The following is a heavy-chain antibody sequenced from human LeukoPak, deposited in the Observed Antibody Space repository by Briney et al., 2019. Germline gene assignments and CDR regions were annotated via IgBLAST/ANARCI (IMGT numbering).Heavy chain of an antibody. CDR3: ARGSGSYYKQFDP. Sequence: PSETLSLTCTVSGGSISSYYWSWIRQPPGKGLEWIGYIYSSGSTNYNPSLKSRVTISVDTSKNQFSLKLSSVTAADTAVYYCARGSGSYYKQFDPWGQGTLVTVSS. V-gene: IGHV4-59*01. CDR2: IYSSGST. J-gene: IGHJ5*02. CDR1: GGSISSYY. D-gene: IGHD3-10*01.